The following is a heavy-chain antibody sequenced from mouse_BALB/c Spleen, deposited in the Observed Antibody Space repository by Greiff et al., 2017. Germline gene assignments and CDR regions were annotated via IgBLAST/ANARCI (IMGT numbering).Heavy chain of an antibody. J-gene: IGHJ3*01. D-gene: IGHD2-2*01. V-gene: IGHV2-9*02. CDR1: GFSLTSYG. Sequence: QVQLKESGPGLVAPSQSLSITCTVSGFSLTSYGVHWVRQPPGKGLEWLGVIWAGGSTNYNSALMSRLSISKDNSKSQVFLKMNSLQTDDTAMDYCARGRVDGYGGAYWGQGTLVTVSA. CDR2: IWAGGST. CDR3: ARGRVDGYGGAY.